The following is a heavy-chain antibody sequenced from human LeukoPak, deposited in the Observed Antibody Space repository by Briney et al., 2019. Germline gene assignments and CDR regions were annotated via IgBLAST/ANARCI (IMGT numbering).Heavy chain of an antibody. D-gene: IGHD5-12*01. Sequence: GASVKVSCKAFGYTFTDYYIHWVKEAPGKGLEWMGRVDPEDGETTYAEKFQGRVTITADTSTDTAYMELSSLRNEDTAVYFCARDRADIGTPLKAFDIWGQGTMVTVSS. CDR3: ARDRADIGTPLKAFDI. J-gene: IGHJ3*02. CDR2: VDPEDGET. V-gene: IGHV1-69-2*01. CDR1: GYTFTDYY.